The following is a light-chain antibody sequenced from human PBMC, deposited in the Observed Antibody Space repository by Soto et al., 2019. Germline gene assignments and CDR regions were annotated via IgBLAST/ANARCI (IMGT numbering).Light chain of an antibody. CDR2: ENN. V-gene: IGLV1-51*02. J-gene: IGLJ3*02. CDR1: SSNIGSNY. CDR3: GTWDSSMSVGV. Sequence: QSVLTPPPSVSAAPGQKVTISCSGTSSNIGSNYVSWYQQLPGTAPKLLIYENNKRPSGITDRFSGSKSGTSATLGITGLQTGDEADYYCGTWDSSMSVGVFGGGTKLTVL.